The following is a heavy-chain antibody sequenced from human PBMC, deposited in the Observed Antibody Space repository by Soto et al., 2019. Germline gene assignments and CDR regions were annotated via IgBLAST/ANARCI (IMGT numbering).Heavy chain of an antibody. V-gene: IGHV1-2*04. Sequence: QVQLVQSGAEVKKPGASVKVSCKASGYTFTGYYMHWVRQAPGQGLEWMGWINPNSGGTNYAQKFQGWVTMTRDTSISTAYMELSRLRSDDTAVYYCARDVGSGSYCGSDYDYGLDVWGQGTTGTVSS. CDR1: GYTFTGYY. CDR3: ARDVGSGSYCGSDYDYGLDV. J-gene: IGHJ6*02. CDR2: INPNSGGT. D-gene: IGHD3-10*01.